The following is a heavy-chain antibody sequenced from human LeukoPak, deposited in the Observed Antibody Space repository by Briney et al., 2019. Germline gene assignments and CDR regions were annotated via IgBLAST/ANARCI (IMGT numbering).Heavy chain of an antibody. D-gene: IGHD3-10*01. V-gene: IGHV3-23*01. CDR2: ISGSGGNT. CDR1: GFTFSSYA. Sequence: GGSLRLSCAASGFTFSSYAMSWVRQAPGKGLEWVSAISGSGGNTYYADSAKGRFTMSRDNSKNTLYLQMNSLRAEDTALYYCAKTVSGSYSYQGGDYWGQGTLVTVSS. J-gene: IGHJ4*02. CDR3: AKTVSGSYSYQGGDY.